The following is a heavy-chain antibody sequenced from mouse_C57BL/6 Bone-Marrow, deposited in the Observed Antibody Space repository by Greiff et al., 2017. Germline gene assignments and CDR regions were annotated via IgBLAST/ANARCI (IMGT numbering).Heavy chain of an antibody. V-gene: IGHV5-6*01. D-gene: IGHD4-1*01. CDR3: ARLAGTYFDY. CDR2: ISSGGSYT. Sequence: EVQLVESGGDLVKPGGSLKLSSAASGFTFSSYGMSWVRQTPDKRLEWVATISSGGSYTYYPDSVKGRFTISRDNAKNTLYLQMSSLKSEDTAMYYCARLAGTYFDYWGQGTTLTVSS. J-gene: IGHJ2*01. CDR1: GFTFSSYG.